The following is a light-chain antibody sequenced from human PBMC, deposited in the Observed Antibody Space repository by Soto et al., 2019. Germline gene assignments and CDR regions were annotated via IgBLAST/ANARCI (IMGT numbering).Light chain of an antibody. Sequence: EIVLTQSPGTLSLSPGERATLSCRASQSVSSSSYLAWYQQKPGQAPRLLIYGASSRATGIPDRFSGSGSATDFTLTISRLEPEEFAVYYCRQYGSSPSYTFDQGTKLEIK. CDR3: RQYGSSPSYT. J-gene: IGKJ2*01. CDR2: GAS. CDR1: QSVSSSSY. V-gene: IGKV3-20*01.